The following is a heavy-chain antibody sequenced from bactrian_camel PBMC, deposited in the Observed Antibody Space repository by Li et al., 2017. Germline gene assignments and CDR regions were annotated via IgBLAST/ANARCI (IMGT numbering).Heavy chain of an antibody. D-gene: IGHD3*01. CDR2: MNGYGGV. J-gene: IGHJ6*01. CDR3: ATDAGGICARFGY. Sequence: VQLVESGGGTVQAGGSLRLTCAASGYTSSSYSMAWFRQAPGNQRDWVACMNGYGGVGYADSVKGRFTISKDNAKNTLYLQMNSLKPEDTAMYYCATDAGGICARFGYWGQGTQVTVS. V-gene: IGHV3S26*01. CDR1: GYTSSSYS.